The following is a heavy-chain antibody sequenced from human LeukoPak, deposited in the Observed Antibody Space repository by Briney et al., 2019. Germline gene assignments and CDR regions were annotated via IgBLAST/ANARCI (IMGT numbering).Heavy chain of an antibody. CDR2: INSDGSST. Sequence: GGSLRLSCAASGLTFSSTWMHWVRQVPGKGPVWVSHINSDGSSTTYADSVKGRFTISRDNAKNMVHLQMNSLRAKDTAVYYCAADGGHAFQIWGRGTMVTVSS. V-gene: IGHV3-74*01. J-gene: IGHJ3*02. CDR1: GLTFSSTW. CDR3: AADGGHAFQI.